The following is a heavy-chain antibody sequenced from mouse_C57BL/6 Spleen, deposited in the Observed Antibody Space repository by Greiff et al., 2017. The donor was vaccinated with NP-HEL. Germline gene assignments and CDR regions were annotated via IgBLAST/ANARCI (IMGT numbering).Heavy chain of an antibody. V-gene: IGHV14-2*01. CDR3: ARNDGYWFAY. D-gene: IGHD2-3*01. CDR2: IDPEDGET. Sequence: EVQLQQSGAELVKPGASVKLSCTASGFNITDYYMHWVKQRTEQGLEWIGRIDPEDGETKYAPKFQGKATITADTSSNTAYLQLSSLTSEDTAVYYCARNDGYWFAYWGQGTLVTVSA. CDR1: GFNITDYY. J-gene: IGHJ3*01.